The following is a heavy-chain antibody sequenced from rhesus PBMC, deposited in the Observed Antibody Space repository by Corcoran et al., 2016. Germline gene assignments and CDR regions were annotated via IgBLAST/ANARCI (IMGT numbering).Heavy chain of an antibody. CDR1: GYNFTSSW. D-gene: IGHD1-44*01. J-gene: IGHJ4*01. CDR3: ARSLGGEPI. Sequence: EVQLVQSGAEVNRPGESLRISCNTHGYNFTSSWISWVRQMPWKGLEWMRSIYPGDSATKSNPSFQGHVTISADKSISTTYLQWSSLKASDTATYYCARSLGGEPIWGQGVQVTVS. V-gene: IGHV5-43*02. CDR2: IYPGDSAT.